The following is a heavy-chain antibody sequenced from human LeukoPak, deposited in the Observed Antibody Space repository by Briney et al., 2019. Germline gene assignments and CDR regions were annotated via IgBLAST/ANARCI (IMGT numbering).Heavy chain of an antibody. CDR2: IKEDGSEK. V-gene: IGHV3-7*05. CDR3: ARDGTALGY. Sequence: GGSLRLSCAASGFTFSDSYMGWVRQAPGKGLEWVANIKEDGSEKYYVGSVRGRFTISRDNAKDSLYLQMNSLRAEDTAVYYCARDGTALGYWGQGTLVTVSS. J-gene: IGHJ4*02. CDR1: GFTFSDSY. D-gene: IGHD3-16*01.